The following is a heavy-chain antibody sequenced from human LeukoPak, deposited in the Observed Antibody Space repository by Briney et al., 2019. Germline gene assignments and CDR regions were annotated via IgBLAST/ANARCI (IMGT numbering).Heavy chain of an antibody. CDR1: GFTFNNYV. V-gene: IGHV3-23*01. D-gene: IGHD6-19*01. Sequence: PGGSLRLSCTASGFTFNNYVMSWVRQAPGKGLEWVSSIKISGYADYADSVKGRFTISRDNSKNTLYLQMNSLRVEGTAVYYCAKVRPPPGSGWYGGDDSWGQGTLVTVSS. CDR2: IKISGYA. J-gene: IGHJ4*02. CDR3: AKVRPPPGSGWYGGDDS.